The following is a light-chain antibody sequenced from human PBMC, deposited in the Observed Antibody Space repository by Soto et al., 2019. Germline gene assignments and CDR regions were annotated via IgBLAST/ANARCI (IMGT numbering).Light chain of an antibody. CDR1: SSDVGGYDY. CDR2: EVT. V-gene: IGLV2-8*01. J-gene: IGLJ2*01. Sequence: QSALTQPPSASGSPGQSVTISCTGTSSDVGGYDYVSWYQQHPGKAPKLMIYEVTKRPSGVPDRLSGSKSGNTASLTVSGLQAEDEADYYCSSYAGSPVVFGGGTKVTVL. CDR3: SSYAGSPVV.